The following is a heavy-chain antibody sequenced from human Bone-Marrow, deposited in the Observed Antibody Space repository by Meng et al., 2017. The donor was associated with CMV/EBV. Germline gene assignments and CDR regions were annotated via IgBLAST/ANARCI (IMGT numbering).Heavy chain of an antibody. CDR1: GYTFTSYG. Sequence: QGKRGQSGAEVKKPGASVKVSCKASGYTFTSYGISWVRQAPGQGLEWMGWISAYNGNTNYAQKLQGRVTMTTDTSTSTAYMELRSLRSDDTAVYYCARAVGSGSYGWFDPWGQGTLVTVSS. D-gene: IGHD3-10*01. J-gene: IGHJ5*02. CDR2: ISAYNGNT. V-gene: IGHV1-18*01. CDR3: ARAVGSGSYGWFDP.